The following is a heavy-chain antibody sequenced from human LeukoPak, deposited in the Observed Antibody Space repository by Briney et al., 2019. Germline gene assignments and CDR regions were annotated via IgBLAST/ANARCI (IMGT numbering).Heavy chain of an antibody. J-gene: IGHJ4*02. D-gene: IGHD7-27*01. Sequence: PGGSLRLSCVASGFTFKSHSMNWVRQAPGKGLEWVSSISSDSSYIYYADSVKGRFTISRDNAQNSLYLQMNSLRPEDTAVYYCARGEWGSEYFDYWGQGTLVTVSS. CDR2: ISSDSSYI. V-gene: IGHV3-21*06. CDR3: ARGEWGSEYFDY. CDR1: GFTFKSHS.